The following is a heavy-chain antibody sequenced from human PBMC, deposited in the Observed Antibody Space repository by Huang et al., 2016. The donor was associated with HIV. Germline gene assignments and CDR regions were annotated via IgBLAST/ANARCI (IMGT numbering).Heavy chain of an antibody. J-gene: IGHJ4*02. CDR2: ISYDGSSK. V-gene: IGHV3-30*18. Sequence: QVQLVESGGGVVQPGRSLRLSCAAFGFTCNKFDIHWVGQAPVKGLEWVAIISYDGSSKYHADSVNGRFTISRDNSKNTVYLQMNSLRVEDTAVYYCAKDGRGSGTYYDYFEYWGQGTLVTVSS. D-gene: IGHD1-26*01. CDR3: AKDGRGSGTYYDYFEY. CDR1: GFTCNKFD.